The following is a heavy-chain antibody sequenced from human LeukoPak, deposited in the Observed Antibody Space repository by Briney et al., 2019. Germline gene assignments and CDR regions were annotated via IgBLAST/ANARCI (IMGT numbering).Heavy chain of an antibody. J-gene: IGHJ4*02. V-gene: IGHV3-74*01. Sequence: TGGSLRLSCAASGFAFSSYWMYWVRQTPGKGLAWVSRISDDGSSTSYAESVKGRFTISRDNAGNTLYLQMNGLRAEDTAVYYCARALGMAPDYWGQGTLVTVSS. D-gene: IGHD7-27*01. CDR1: GFAFSSYW. CDR3: ARALGMAPDY. CDR2: ISDDGSST.